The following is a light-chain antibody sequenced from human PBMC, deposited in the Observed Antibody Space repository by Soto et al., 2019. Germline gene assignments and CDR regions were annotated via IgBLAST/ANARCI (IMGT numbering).Light chain of an antibody. Sequence: EIVLTQSQATLSLSAVERATLXCRASQSVSSYLAWYQQKPGQAPRLLIYDASNRATGIPARFSGSGSGTDFTLTISSLEPEDFAVYYCQQRSNWLTFGGGTKVDI. J-gene: IGKJ4*01. CDR1: QSVSSY. V-gene: IGKV3-11*01. CDR2: DAS. CDR3: QQRSNWLT.